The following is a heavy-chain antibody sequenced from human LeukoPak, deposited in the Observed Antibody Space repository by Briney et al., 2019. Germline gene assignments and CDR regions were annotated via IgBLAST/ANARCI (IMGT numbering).Heavy chain of an antibody. Sequence: SETLSLTCTVSGGSISSYYWSWIRQPAGKGLEWIGRIYTSGSTNYNPSLKSRVTMSVDTSKNQFSLKLSSVTAADTAVYYCARQAVVPAAPDAFDIWGQGTMVTVSS. CDR2: IYTSGST. D-gene: IGHD2-2*01. CDR1: GGSISSYY. V-gene: IGHV4-4*07. J-gene: IGHJ3*02. CDR3: ARQAVVPAAPDAFDI.